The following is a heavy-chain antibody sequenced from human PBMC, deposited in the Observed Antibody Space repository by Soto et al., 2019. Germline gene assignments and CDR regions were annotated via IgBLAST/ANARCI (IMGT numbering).Heavy chain of an antibody. J-gene: IGHJ6*02. Sequence: ASVKVSCKASGYTFTSYGISWVRQAPGQGLEWMGWISAYNGNTNYAQKLQGRVTMTTDTSTSTAYMELRSLRSDDTAVYYCARGGEGLWFGELLYRYYYGMDVWGQGTTVTVSS. CDR2: ISAYNGNT. CDR1: GYTFTSYG. D-gene: IGHD3-10*01. V-gene: IGHV1-18*01. CDR3: ARGGEGLWFGELLYRYYYGMDV.